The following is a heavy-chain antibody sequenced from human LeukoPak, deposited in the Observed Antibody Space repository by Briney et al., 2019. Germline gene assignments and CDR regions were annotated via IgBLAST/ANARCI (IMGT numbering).Heavy chain of an antibody. J-gene: IGHJ6*03. D-gene: IGHD5-18*01. CDR2: IKQDGSEK. V-gene: IGHV3-7*01. CDR3: ARVRGEYSYGDLGTYYYYYYMDV. CDR1: GFTFSSYW. Sequence: PGGSLRLSCAASGFTFSSYWMSWVRQAPGKGLEWVANIKQDGSEKYYVDPLKGRFTLSRDNAKNSLYLQMNSLRAEDTAVYYCARVRGEYSYGDLGTYYYYYYMDVWGKGTTVTVSS.